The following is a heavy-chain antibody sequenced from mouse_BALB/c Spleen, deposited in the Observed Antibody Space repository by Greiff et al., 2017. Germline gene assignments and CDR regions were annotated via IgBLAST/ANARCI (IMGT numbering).Heavy chain of an antibody. Sequence: VQLVESGAELVRPGSSVKISCKASGYAFSSYWMNWVKQRPGQGLEWIGQIYPGDGDTNYNGKFKGKATLTADKSSSTAYMQLSSLTSEDSAVYFCARLGYGYDGFLDYWGQGTTLTVSA. CDR3: ARLGYGYDGFLDY. CDR1: GYAFSSYW. V-gene: IGHV1-80*01. J-gene: IGHJ2*01. D-gene: IGHD2-2*01. CDR2: IYPGDGDT.